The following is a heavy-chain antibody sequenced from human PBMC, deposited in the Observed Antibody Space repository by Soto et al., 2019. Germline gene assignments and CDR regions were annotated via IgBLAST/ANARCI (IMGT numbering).Heavy chain of an antibody. V-gene: IGHV3-73*01. Sequence: GGSLRLSCAASGFTFSGSAMHWVRQASGKGLGWVGRIRSKANSYATAYAASVKGRFTISRDDSKNTAYLQMNSLKTEDTAVYYCTILDAFDIWGQGTMVTVSS. J-gene: IGHJ3*02. CDR2: IRSKANSYAT. CDR1: GFTFSGSA. CDR3: TILDAFDI. D-gene: IGHD2-15*01.